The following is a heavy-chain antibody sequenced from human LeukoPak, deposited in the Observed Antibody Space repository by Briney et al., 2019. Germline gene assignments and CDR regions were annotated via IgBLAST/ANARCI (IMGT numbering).Heavy chain of an antibody. CDR1: GFTFDDYV. V-gene: IGHV3-43*02. CDR3: AKDRYCRSGSCHSPLDY. CDR2: ISGDGGST. Sequence: GGSLRLSCAASGFTFDDYVMHWVRQAPGKGLQWVSLISGDGGSTYYADSVKGRFTISRDNSKNSLYLQMNSLRTDDTALYYCAKDRYCRSGSCHSPLDYWGQGTLVTVSS. J-gene: IGHJ4*02. D-gene: IGHD2-15*01.